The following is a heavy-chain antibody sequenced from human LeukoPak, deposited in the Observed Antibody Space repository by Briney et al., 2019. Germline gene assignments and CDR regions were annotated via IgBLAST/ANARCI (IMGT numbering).Heavy chain of an antibody. CDR1: GFTFSSYT. V-gene: IGHV3-21*01. CDR3: VGGPEETPR. Sequence: GGSLRLSCAASGFTFSSYTMNWVRQAPGKGLEWVSSISSGNDYIYYADSVKGRFTISRDNAKNSFHLQMNNLRVEDTAVYYCVGGPEETPRWGPGTLVTVSS. CDR2: ISSGNDYI. J-gene: IGHJ4*02.